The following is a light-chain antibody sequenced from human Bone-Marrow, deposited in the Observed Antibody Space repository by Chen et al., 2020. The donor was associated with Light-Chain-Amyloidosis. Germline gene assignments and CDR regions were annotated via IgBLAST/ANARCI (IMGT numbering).Light chain of an antibody. V-gene: IGLV3-1*01. CDR1: KLGDQF. Sequence: SYELTQPPSVSVSPGQTASIPCSGGKLGDQFVCWYRQNSGQSPVLVIDQDVKRPPGIPGRFSGSNSGNTATLTISGTQAMDEADYYWQVWDSNTVVFGGGTKLTVL. CDR2: QDV. J-gene: IGLJ2*01. CDR3: QVWDSNTVV.